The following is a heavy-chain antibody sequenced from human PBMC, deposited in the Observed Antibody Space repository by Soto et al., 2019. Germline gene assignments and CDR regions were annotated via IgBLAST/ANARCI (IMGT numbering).Heavy chain of an antibody. V-gene: IGHV3-20*04. Sequence: EVQLVESGGGVVRPGGSLRLSCAASGFTIDNYGMSWVRQVPGKGLEWVSGMYWKDGNTHYADSVKGRFTISRDNAKNSLFLQLNSLRAEDTALYYCVRSGDYRSGSYWHFFDYWGQGALVTVSS. CDR2: MYWKDGNT. J-gene: IGHJ4*02. CDR1: GFTIDNYG. D-gene: IGHD3-10*01. CDR3: VRSGDYRSGSYWHFFDY.